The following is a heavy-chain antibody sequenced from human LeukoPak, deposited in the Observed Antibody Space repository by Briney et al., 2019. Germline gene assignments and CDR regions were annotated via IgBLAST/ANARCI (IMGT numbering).Heavy chain of an antibody. CDR3: AHSQVFSYGSFHDAYDI. CDR2: IYWDDDS. J-gene: IGHJ3*02. Sequence: SGPTLVKPTETLTLTCSLSGSSLSTSGVGVGWIRQPPGKALEWLALIYWDDDSRYSPSLKSRLTIAKDTSKNQVVLTLTNMDSVDTATYYCAHSQVFSYGSFHDAYDIWGLGMLVTVSS. CDR1: GSSLSTSGVG. D-gene: IGHD5-18*01. V-gene: IGHV2-5*02.